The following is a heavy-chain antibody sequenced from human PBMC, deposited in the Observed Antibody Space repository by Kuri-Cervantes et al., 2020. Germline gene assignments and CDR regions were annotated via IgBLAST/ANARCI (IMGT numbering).Heavy chain of an antibody. CDR3: ARGVVPAAMWMDWFDP. J-gene: IGHJ5*02. CDR1: GYTFTSYD. CDR2: MNPNSGNT. D-gene: IGHD2-2*01. Sequence: ASVKVSCKASGYTFTSYDINWVRQATGQGLEWMGWMNPNSGNTGYAQKFQGRVTITRDTSASTAYMELSSLRSEDTAVYYCARGVVPAAMWMDWFDPWGQGTLVTVSS. V-gene: IGHV1-8*01.